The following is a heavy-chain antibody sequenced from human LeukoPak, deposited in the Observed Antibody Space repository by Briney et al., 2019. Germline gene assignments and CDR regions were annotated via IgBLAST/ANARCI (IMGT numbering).Heavy chain of an antibody. CDR1: GFPFSSYA. D-gene: IGHD2-8*01. V-gene: IGHV3-23*01. CDR2: ISGCGGST. CDR3: AKSPLCCTNGVCLEDWFDP. J-gene: IGHJ5*02. Sequence: GGSLRLSCAVSGFPFSSYAMSWIRQAPRKGLEWVSAISGCGGSTYYSDSVKGRFTISRDNSKNTLFLQMNSLRADATALYYCAKSPLCCTNGVCLEDWFDPWGQGTLVTVSS.